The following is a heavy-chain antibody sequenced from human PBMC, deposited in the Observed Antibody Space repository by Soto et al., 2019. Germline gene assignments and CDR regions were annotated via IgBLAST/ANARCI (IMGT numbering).Heavy chain of an antibody. J-gene: IGHJ6*03. Sequence: EVQLVESGGGLVQPGGSLRLSCAASGFTFSSYWMSWVRQAPGKGLEWVANIKQDGSEKYYVDSVKGRFTISRDTAKNSLYLQMNSLRAEDTAVYYCAIEITIFGVVITYYYYYTDVWGKGTTVTVSS. D-gene: IGHD3-3*01. CDR1: GFTFSSYW. CDR2: IKQDGSEK. CDR3: AIEITIFGVVITYYYYYTDV. V-gene: IGHV3-7*01.